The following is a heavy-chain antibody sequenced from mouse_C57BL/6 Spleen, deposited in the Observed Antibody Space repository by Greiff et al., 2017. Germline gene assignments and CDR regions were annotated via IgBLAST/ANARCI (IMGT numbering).Heavy chain of an antibody. Sequence: EVQLQESGPGLVKPSQSLSLTCSVTGYSITSGYYWNWIRQFPGNKLEWMGYISYDGSNNYNPSLKNRISITRDTSKNQFFLKLNSVTTEDTATYYCARDRGDYWGQGTTFTVSS. V-gene: IGHV3-6*01. CDR2: ISYDGSN. J-gene: IGHJ2*01. CDR3: ARDRGDY. CDR1: GYSITSGYY.